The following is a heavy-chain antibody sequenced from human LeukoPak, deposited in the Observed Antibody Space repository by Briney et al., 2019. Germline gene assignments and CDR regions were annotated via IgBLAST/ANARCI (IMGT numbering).Heavy chain of an antibody. V-gene: IGHV5-51*01. Sequence: PGESLKISCKGSGYSFTSYWIGWVRQMPGKGLEWMEIIYPGDSDTRYSPSFQGQVTISADKSISTAYLQWSSLKASDTAMYYCARRDPGYCSGGSCFGNWFDPWGQGTLVTVSS. J-gene: IGHJ5*02. D-gene: IGHD2-15*01. CDR3: ARRDPGYCSGGSCFGNWFDP. CDR2: IYPGDSDT. CDR1: GYSFTSYW.